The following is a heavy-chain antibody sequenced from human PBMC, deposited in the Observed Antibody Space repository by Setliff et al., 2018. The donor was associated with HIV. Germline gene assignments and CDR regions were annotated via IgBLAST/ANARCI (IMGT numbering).Heavy chain of an antibody. Sequence: SETLSLTCTVSGGSISTYYWIWVRQPPGKRLEWIGYIHHSGSTNYNPSLKSRVTMSVDTSKNQFSLKLNSVTAADTAVYYCARKVPSNAFDLWGHGTMVT. V-gene: IGHV4-59*01. D-gene: IGHD2-2*01. J-gene: IGHJ3*01. CDR1: GGSISTYY. CDR2: IHHSGST. CDR3: ARKVPSNAFDL.